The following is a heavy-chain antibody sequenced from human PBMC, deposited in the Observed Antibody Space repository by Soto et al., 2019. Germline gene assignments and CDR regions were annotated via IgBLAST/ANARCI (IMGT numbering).Heavy chain of an antibody. J-gene: IGHJ4*02. V-gene: IGHV4-31*03. Sequence: QVQLQESGPGLVKPSQTLSLTCTVSGGSISSGGYYWSWIRQHPGKGLEWIGHIYYSGSTHYNPSLKSGVTISEDTSKNQFALKVSSVTAAATAAYYCAREPSIWGQGTLVTVSS. CDR1: GGSISSGGYY. CDR2: IYYSGST. CDR3: AREPSI.